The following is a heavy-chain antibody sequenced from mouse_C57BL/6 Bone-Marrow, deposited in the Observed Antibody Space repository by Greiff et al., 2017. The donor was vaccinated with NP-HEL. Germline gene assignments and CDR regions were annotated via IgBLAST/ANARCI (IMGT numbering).Heavy chain of an antibody. CDR2: ISSGSSTI. D-gene: IGHD2-5*01. J-gene: IGHJ3*01. Sequence: EVKLVESGGGLVKPGGSLKLSCAASGFTFSDYGMHWVRQAPEKGLEWVAYISSGSSTIYYADTVKGRFTISRDNAKNTLFLQMTSLRSEDTAMYYCARPVYYSNFAYWGQGILVTVSA. V-gene: IGHV5-17*01. CDR1: GFTFSDYG. CDR3: ARPVYYSNFAY.